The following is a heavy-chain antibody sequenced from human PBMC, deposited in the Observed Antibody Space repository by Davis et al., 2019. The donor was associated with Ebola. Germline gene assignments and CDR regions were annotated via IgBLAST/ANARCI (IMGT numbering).Heavy chain of an antibody. CDR1: GFTFSSYG. D-gene: IGHD1-1*01. J-gene: IGHJ4*02. V-gene: IGHV1-18*01. Sequence: GGSLRLSCAASGFTFSSYGMHWVRQAPGQGLEWMGRINPHSGGTNYAQKLQGRVTMTTDTSTSTAYMELRSLRSDDTAVYYCARAQFPTTSDHWGQGTLVTVSS. CDR3: ARAQFPTTSDH. CDR2: INPHSGGT.